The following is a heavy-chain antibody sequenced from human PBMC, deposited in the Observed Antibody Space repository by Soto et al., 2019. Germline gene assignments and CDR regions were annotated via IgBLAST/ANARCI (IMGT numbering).Heavy chain of an antibody. D-gene: IGHD3-22*01. Sequence: GGSLRLSCAASGFTFDAYAMHWVRQAPGKGLEWVSLISWDGGSTYYADSVKGRFTISRDNSKNSLYLQMNSLRAEDNALYYCAKDISHDRSGYYVQHGGQGTLVTVSS. CDR3: AKDISHDRSGYYVQH. CDR1: GFTFDAYA. J-gene: IGHJ1*01. V-gene: IGHV3-43D*03. CDR2: ISWDGGST.